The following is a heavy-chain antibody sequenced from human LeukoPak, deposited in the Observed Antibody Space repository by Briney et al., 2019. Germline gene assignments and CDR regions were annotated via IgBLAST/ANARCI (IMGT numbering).Heavy chain of an antibody. J-gene: IGHJ4*02. CDR3: ARALSVGATDY. CDR1: GLTFSSYS. D-gene: IGHD1-26*01. Sequence: GGSLRLSCAASGLTFSSYSMNWVRQAPGKGLEWVSSISSSSSYIYYADSVKGRFTISRDNAKNSLYLQMNSLRAEDTAVYYCARALSVGATDYWGQGTLVTVSS. CDR2: ISSSSSYI. V-gene: IGHV3-21*01.